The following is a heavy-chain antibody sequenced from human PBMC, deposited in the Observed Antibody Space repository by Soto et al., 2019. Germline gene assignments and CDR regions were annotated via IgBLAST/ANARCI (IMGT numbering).Heavy chain of an antibody. D-gene: IGHD5-18*01. Sequence: QVQLVESGGGVVKSGRSLRLSCAVSGFTLSSYGIHWVRQAPGKGLEWVAVMSYDGNKKYYADSVKGRFTSSRDNSKHTLYLQMDRLRADETAMYYCAKGLAVIQEWIIDGHWGQGTQVTVSS. CDR1: GFTLSSYG. V-gene: IGHV3-30*18. J-gene: IGHJ4*02. CDR3: AKGLAVIQEWIIDGH. CDR2: MSYDGNKK.